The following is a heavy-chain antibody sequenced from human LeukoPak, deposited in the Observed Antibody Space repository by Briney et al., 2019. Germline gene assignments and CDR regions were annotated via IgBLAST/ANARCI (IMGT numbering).Heavy chain of an antibody. CDR3: ARTGFYYYMDV. CDR1: GGSIRSYF. J-gene: IGHJ6*03. V-gene: IGHV4-4*09. Sequence: SETLSLTCTVSGGSIRSYFWSWIRQSPGKGLEWIGYIYTSGSTNYNSSLKSRVTISLGASRTQFFLKLSSVTAADTAVYYCARTGFYYYMDVWGKGTTVTVSS. CDR2: IYTSGST.